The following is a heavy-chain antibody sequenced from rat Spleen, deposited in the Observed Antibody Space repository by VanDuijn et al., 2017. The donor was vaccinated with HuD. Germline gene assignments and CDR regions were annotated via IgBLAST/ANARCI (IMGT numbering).Heavy chain of an antibody. Sequence: EVQLQESGPGLVKPSQSLSLTCSVTGHSITSGYRWNWIRKFPGNNLEWMGYINSAGSTLYNPSLKSRISITRDTSKNQFFLQVNSVTTEDTATYYCARSDGTHYYLPFIYWGQGTLVTVSS. CDR2: INSAGST. V-gene: IGHV3-3*01. CDR3: ARSDGTHYYLPFIY. J-gene: IGHJ3*01. CDR1: GHSITSGYR. D-gene: IGHD1-12*02.